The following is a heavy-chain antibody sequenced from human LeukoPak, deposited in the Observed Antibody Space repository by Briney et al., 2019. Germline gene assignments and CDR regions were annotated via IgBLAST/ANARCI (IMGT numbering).Heavy chain of an antibody. Sequence: SETLSLTCTVSGYSISSGYYWGWIRQPPGKGLEWIGSIYHSGSTYYNPSLKSRVTISVDTSKNQFSLKLSSVTAADTAVYYCARGLGIWTFDPWGQGTLVTVSS. CDR3: ARGLGIWTFDP. J-gene: IGHJ5*02. V-gene: IGHV4-38-2*02. D-gene: IGHD1-1*01. CDR2: IYHSGST. CDR1: GYSISSGYY.